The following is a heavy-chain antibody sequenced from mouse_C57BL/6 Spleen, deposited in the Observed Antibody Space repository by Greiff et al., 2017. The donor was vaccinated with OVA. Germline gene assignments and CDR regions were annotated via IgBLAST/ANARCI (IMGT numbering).Heavy chain of an antibody. CDR1: GFTFSDYG. J-gene: IGHJ4*01. V-gene: IGHV5-17*01. CDR2: ISSGSSTI. D-gene: IGHD1-1*01. Sequence: VQLKESGGGLVKPGGSLKLSCAASGFTFSDYGMHWVRQAPEKGLEWVAYISSGSSTIYYADTVKGRFTISRDNAKNTLFLQMTSLRSEDTAMYYCASDYYGTGAMDYWGQGTSVTVSS. CDR3: ASDYYGTGAMDY.